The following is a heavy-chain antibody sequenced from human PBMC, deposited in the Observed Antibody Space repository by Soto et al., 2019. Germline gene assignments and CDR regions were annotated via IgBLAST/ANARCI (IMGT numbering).Heavy chain of an antibody. CDR1: GFTFSSYA. CDR3: ARASRKEIYYYYGMDV. J-gene: IGHJ6*02. CDR2: ISGSGGST. D-gene: IGHD6-6*01. V-gene: IGHV3-23*01. Sequence: EVQLLESGGGLVQPGGSLRLSCAACGFTFSSYAMSWVRQAPGKGLEWVSAISGSGGSTYYADSVKGRFTISRDNSKNTLYLQMNSLRAEDTAVYYCARASRKEIYYYYGMDVWGQGTTVTVSS.